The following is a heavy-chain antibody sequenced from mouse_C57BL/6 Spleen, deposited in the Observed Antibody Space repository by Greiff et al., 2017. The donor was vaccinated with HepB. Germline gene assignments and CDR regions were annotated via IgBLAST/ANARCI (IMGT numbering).Heavy chain of an antibody. CDR1: GYSITSGYY. Sequence: EVQLQESGPGLVKPSQSLSLTCSVTGYSITSGYYWNWIRQFPGNKLEWMGYISYDGSNNYNPSLKNRISITRDTSKNQFFLKLNSVTTEDTATYYCARAVVLDYWGQGTTLTVSS. D-gene: IGHD1-1*01. CDR2: ISYDGSN. CDR3: ARAVVLDY. J-gene: IGHJ2*01. V-gene: IGHV3-6*01.